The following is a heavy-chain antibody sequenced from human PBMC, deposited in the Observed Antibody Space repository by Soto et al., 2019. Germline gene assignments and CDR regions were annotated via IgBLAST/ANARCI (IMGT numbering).Heavy chain of an antibody. V-gene: IGHV3-23*01. D-gene: IGHD2-2*01. CDR1: GFSFSSYS. CDR2: ISGSGFTT. J-gene: IGHJ4*02. CDR3: AQATPYTSSTTCSH. Sequence: GGSLRLSCAASGFSFSSYSMTWVRQAPGKGLVWVSAISGSGFTTHYTDSVKGRFTISRDNSKNTLYLQMNSLRAEDTAVYYCAQATPYTSSTTCSHWGQGTPVTVSS.